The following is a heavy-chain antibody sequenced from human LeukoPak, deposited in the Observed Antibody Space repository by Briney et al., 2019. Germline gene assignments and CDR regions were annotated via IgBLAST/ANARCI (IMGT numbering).Heavy chain of an antibody. CDR3: AKDEATSGGGLAS. J-gene: IGHJ5*01. V-gene: IGHV3-53*01. D-gene: IGHD3-16*01. CDR1: GFTVSGTH. Sequence: GGPLTLTCAASGFTVSGTHMSWVRQAPGKGLEWVSAMYTGGTNYYADSVTGRFTVSRATSRSTLFLHMNSLRADDTAIYYCAKDEATSGGGLASWGQGTLVIVSS. CDR2: MYTGGTN.